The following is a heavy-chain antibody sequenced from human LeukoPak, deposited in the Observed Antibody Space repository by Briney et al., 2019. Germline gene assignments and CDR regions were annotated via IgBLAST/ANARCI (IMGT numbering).Heavy chain of an antibody. CDR2: ISTSSTYT. CDR3: ARASGPGYSNSWFEYYFDY. J-gene: IGHJ4*02. D-gene: IGHD6-13*01. CDR1: GFTFSDYY. V-gene: IGHV3-11*05. Sequence: GGSLRLSCAASGFTFSDYYINWIRQAPGKGLEWLSYISTSSTYTNYADSVKGRFTISRDNAKNSLYLQMNSLRAEDTAVYYCARASGPGYSNSWFEYYFDYWGQGSLVTVSS.